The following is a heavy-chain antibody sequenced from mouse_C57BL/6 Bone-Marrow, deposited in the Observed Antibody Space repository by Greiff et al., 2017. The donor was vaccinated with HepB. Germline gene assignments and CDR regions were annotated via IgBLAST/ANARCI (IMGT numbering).Heavy chain of an antibody. CDR1: GFTFTDYY. V-gene: IGHV7-3*01. Sequence: EVQLVESGGGLVQPGGSLSLSCAASGFTFTDYYMSWVRQPPGKALEWLGFIRNKANGYTTEYSASVKGRFTISRDNSQSILYLQMHALRAEDSATYYCASANWDYAMDYWGQGTSVTVSS. CDR3: ASANWDYAMDY. CDR2: IRNKANGYTT. D-gene: IGHD4-1*01. J-gene: IGHJ4*01.